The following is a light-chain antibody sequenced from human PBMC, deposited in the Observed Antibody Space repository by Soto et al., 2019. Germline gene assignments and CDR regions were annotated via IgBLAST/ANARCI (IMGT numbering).Light chain of an antibody. CDR1: QSVSSSY. J-gene: IGKJ5*01. Sequence: EIVLTQSPGTLSLSPGERATLSCLASQSVSSSYLAWYQQKPGQAPRLLIYGASSRATGIPDRFSGSGSGTDFTLAISRLEPEDFAVYYCQLYGGSSSITFGQGTRLEIK. V-gene: IGKV3-20*01. CDR3: QLYGGSSSIT. CDR2: GAS.